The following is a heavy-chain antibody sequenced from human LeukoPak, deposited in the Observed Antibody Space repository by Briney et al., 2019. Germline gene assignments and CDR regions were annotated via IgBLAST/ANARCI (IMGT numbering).Heavy chain of an antibody. CDR1: GFTFSSCA. D-gene: IGHD1-1*01. J-gene: IGHJ4*02. Sequence: GGSLRLSCAASGFTFSSCAMSWVRQAPGKGLEWASAISGSGGSTYYADSVKGRFTISRDNSKNTLYLQMNSLRAEDTAVYYCAKPPVGGNWNDVYLYWGQGTLVTVSP. V-gene: IGHV3-23*01. CDR3: AKPPVGGNWNDVYLY. CDR2: ISGSGGST.